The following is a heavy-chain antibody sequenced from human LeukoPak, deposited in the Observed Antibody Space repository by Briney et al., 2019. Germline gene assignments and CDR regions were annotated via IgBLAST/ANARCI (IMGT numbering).Heavy chain of an antibody. D-gene: IGHD3-22*01. J-gene: IGHJ4*02. Sequence: PSETLSLTCGVSGGSVTSTNWWTWVRQPPGKGLEWIGEVHLDGRTNYNPSLKSRLTMSVDLSENHISLKLTSVTAADTAVYYCARGLSSGYYSYSFDYWGQGTLATVSS. CDR2: VHLDGRT. CDR1: GGSVTSTNW. CDR3: ARGLSSGYYSYSFDY. V-gene: IGHV4-4*02.